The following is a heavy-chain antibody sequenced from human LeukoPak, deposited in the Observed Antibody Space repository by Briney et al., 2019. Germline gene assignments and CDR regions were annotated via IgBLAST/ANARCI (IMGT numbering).Heavy chain of an antibody. CDR1: GFTFTTAW. CDR2: ISDSGGRT. J-gene: IGHJ4*02. D-gene: IGHD3-22*01. CDR3: AKRGVVIRVILVGFHKEANYFDS. Sequence: AGGSLRLSCAASGFTFTTAWMSWVRQAPGQGLEWVAGISDSGGRTNYADSVKGRFTISRDNPKNTLYLQMNSLRAEDTAVYFCAKRGVVIRVILVGFHKEANYFDSWGQGALVTVSS. V-gene: IGHV3-23*01.